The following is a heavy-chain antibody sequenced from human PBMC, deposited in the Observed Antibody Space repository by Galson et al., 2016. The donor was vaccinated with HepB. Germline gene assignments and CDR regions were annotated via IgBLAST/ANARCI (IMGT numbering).Heavy chain of an antibody. CDR1: GFSFNNFG. Sequence: SLRLSCAASGFSFNNFGMHWVRQAPGKGLEWVALISYDASNKYYADSVKGRFTISRDNSKNTLYLQMNSLRAEDTAVYYCARDSFTIFGVTPNWFDPWGKGTLFTVSS. J-gene: IGHJ5*02. V-gene: IGHV3-30*03. CDR3: ARDSFTIFGVTPNWFDP. CDR2: ISYDASNK. D-gene: IGHD3-3*01.